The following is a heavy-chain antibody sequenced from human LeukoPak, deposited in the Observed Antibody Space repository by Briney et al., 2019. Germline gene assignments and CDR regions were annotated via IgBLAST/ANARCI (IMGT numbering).Heavy chain of an antibody. CDR2: INHSGST. CDR3: ARGRTSRGYYGSGSYYWFDP. V-gene: IGHV4-34*01. Sequence: SETLSLTCAVYGGSFSGYYWSWIRRPPGKGLEWIGEINHSGSTNYNPSLKSRVTISVDTSKDQFSLKLSSVTAADTAVYYCARGRTSRGYYGSGSYYWFDPWGQGTLVTVSS. D-gene: IGHD3-10*01. J-gene: IGHJ5*02. CDR1: GGSFSGYY.